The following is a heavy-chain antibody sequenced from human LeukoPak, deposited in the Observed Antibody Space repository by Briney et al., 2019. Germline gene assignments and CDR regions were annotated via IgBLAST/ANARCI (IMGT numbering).Heavy chain of an antibody. J-gene: IGHJ4*02. CDR1: GGSISSYY. CDR2: IYTGGST. D-gene: IGHD6-13*01. Sequence: SETLSLTCTVSGGSISSYYWSWIRQPPGKGLEWIGYIYTGGSTNYNPSLKSRVTISVDTSKNQFSLKLSSVTAADTAVYYCARHLIAAAGEFDYWGQGTLVTVSS. V-gene: IGHV4-4*09. CDR3: ARHLIAAAGEFDY.